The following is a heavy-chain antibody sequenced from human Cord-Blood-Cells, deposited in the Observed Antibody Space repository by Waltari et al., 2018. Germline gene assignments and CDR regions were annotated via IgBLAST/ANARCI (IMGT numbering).Heavy chain of an antibody. D-gene: IGHD3-9*01. Sequence: QVQLVQSGAEVKKPGASVKVSCKASGYTFPSYGISWARQAPGQGLEWMGWISAYIGKTNDAQKLHGRVTMTTDTSTSTAYLELRSLRSDDTVVYYCARRGDDILTGYFDYWGQGTLVTVSS. J-gene: IGHJ4*02. V-gene: IGHV1-18*01. CDR2: ISAYIGKT. CDR3: ARRGDDILTGYFDY. CDR1: GYTFPSYG.